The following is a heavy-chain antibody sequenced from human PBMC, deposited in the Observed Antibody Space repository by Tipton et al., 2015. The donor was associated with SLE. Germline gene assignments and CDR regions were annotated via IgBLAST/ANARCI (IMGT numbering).Heavy chain of an antibody. CDR2: IYYSGRT. V-gene: IGHV4-39*07. D-gene: IGHD3-3*01. Sequence: TLSLTCTVSGGSISSSSYYWGWIRQPPGKGLAWIGSIYYSGRTYYNPSLKSRVTISVDTSKNQFSLKLSSVTAADTSVYYCARGKDYDFWSGYYRRDASDIWGQVTMVTVSS. J-gene: IGHJ3*02. CDR1: GGSISSSSYY. CDR3: ARGKDYDFWSGYYRRDASDI.